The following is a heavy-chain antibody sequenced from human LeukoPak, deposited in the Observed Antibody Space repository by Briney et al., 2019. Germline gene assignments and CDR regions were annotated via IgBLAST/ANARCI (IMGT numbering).Heavy chain of an antibody. V-gene: IGHV3-23*01. D-gene: IGHD6-19*01. CDR2: ISGSGGTA. J-gene: IGHJ3*02. CDR3: ARDRDSSGWYDAFDI. CDR1: GFTFNNYA. Sequence: GGSLRLSCAASGFTFNNYAMSWVRHAPGKGLEWVSTISGSGGTAYYADSVKGRFTISRDNAKNSLYLQMNSLRAEDTAVYYRARDRDSSGWYDAFDIWGQGTMVTVSS.